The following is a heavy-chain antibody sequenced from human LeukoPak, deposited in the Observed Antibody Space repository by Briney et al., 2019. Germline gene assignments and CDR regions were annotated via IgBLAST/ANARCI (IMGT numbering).Heavy chain of an antibody. Sequence: SETLSLTCTVPGVSISGYYWIWIRQSPGRGLEYIGSIFYRESFSYGGTTFYNPSLQSRVTISVDTSKNAFSLRLTSVTAADTAVYFCARQISGNKDYWGQGTLVTVSS. V-gene: IGHV4-59*08. D-gene: IGHD1/OR15-1a*01. CDR2: IFYRESFSYGGTT. J-gene: IGHJ4*02. CDR1: GVSISGYY. CDR3: ARQISGNKDY.